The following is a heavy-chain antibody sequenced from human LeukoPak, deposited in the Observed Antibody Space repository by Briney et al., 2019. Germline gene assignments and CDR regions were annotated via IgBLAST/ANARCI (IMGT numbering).Heavy chain of an antibody. J-gene: IGHJ4*02. Sequence: SETLSLTCTVSGGSISSYYWSWIRQPPGKGLEWIGYIYYSGSTNYNPSLKSRVTISVDASKNQFSLKLSSVTAADTAVYYCARYDFWCGYQFDYWGQGTLVTVSS. CDR1: GGSISSYY. D-gene: IGHD3-3*01. CDR3: ARYDFWCGYQFDY. V-gene: IGHV4-59*08. CDR2: IYYSGST.